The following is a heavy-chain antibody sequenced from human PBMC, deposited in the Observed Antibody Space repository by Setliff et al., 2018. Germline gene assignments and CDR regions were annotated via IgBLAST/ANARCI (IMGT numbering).Heavy chain of an antibody. V-gene: IGHV3-53*01. D-gene: IGHD3-10*01. CDR3: TRERVWFGAPILYFDP. J-gene: IGHJ5*02. CDR1: GFTVSVNY. CDR2: IYSSGDT. Sequence: GGSLRLSCAASGFTVSVNYMSWVRQAPGQGLEWVSVIYSSGDTYTADSVRGRFIISRDNSKNTLYLQMNSLKTEDTAVYYCTRERVWFGAPILYFDPWGQGTLVTVSS.